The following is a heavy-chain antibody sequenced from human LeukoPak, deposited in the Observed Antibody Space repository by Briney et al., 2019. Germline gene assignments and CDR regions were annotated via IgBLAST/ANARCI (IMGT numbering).Heavy chain of an antibody. Sequence: ASVKVSCKASGYCFTGYYMHWVRQAPGQGLEWMGRINPNSGGTNSAQKFQGRVTMTRDTSISTAYMELSRLRSDDTAVYYCASRTGTTTGDYWGQGTLVTVSS. CDR2: INPNSGGT. V-gene: IGHV1-2*06. D-gene: IGHD1-1*01. J-gene: IGHJ4*02. CDR1: GYCFTGYY. CDR3: ASRTGTTTGDY.